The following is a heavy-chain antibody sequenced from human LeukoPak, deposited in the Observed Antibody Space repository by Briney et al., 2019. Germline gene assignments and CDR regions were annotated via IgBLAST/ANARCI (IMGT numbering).Heavy chain of an antibody. V-gene: IGHV1-24*01. CDR3: ATHRLRYCSSTSCYAGGGFDY. Sequence: ASVKVSCKVSGYTLTELSMHWVRQAPGKGLEWMGGFDPEDGETIYAQKFQGRVTMTEDTSTDTAYMELSSLRSEDTAVYYCATHRLRYCSSTSCYAGGGFDYWGQGTLVTVSS. D-gene: IGHD2-2*01. CDR2: FDPEDGET. J-gene: IGHJ4*02. CDR1: GYTLTELS.